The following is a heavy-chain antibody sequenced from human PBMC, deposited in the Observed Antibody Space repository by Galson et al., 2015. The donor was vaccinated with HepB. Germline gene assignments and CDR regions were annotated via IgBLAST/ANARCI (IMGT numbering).Heavy chain of an antibody. V-gene: IGHV1-24*01. Sequence: CKVSGYTLTELSMHWVRQAPGKGLEWMGGFDPEDGETIYAQKFQGRVTMTEDTSTDTAYMELSSLRSEDTAVYYCATGVAVAGIPFYYGMDVWGQGTTVTVSS. CDR3: ATGVAVAGIPFYYGMDV. CDR2: FDPEDGET. D-gene: IGHD6-19*01. J-gene: IGHJ6*02. CDR1: GYTLTELS.